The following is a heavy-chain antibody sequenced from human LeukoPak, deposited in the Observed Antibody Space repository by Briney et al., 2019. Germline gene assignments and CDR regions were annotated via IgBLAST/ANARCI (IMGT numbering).Heavy chain of an antibody. CDR2: IYYNGGT. D-gene: IGHD1-26*01. Sequence: SETLSLTCTVSGGSISSHSWSWIRQPPGKGLEWIGYIYYNGGTNYNPSLKSRVTISVDTSKNQFSLKLSSVTAADTAVYYCASTIVGATSLDYWGQGTLVTVSS. CDR3: ASTIVGATSLDY. J-gene: IGHJ4*02. CDR1: GGSISSHS. V-gene: IGHV4-59*08.